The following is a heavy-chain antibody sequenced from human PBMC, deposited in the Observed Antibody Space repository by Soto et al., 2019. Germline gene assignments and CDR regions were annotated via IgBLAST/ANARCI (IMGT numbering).Heavy chain of an antibody. Sequence: GGSLRLSCAASGFTFSDYYMSWIRQAPGKGLEWVSYISSSGSTIYYADSVKGRFTISRDNAKNSLYLQMNSLRAEDTAVYYCARDRYYYDSSGYSLPLFDYWGQGTLVTVSS. J-gene: IGHJ4*02. V-gene: IGHV3-11*01. CDR2: ISSSGSTI. CDR1: GFTFSDYY. CDR3: ARDRYYYDSSGYSLPLFDY. D-gene: IGHD3-22*01.